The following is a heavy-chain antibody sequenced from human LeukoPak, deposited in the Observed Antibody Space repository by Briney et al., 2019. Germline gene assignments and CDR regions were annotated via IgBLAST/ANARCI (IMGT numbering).Heavy chain of an antibody. Sequence: SETLSLTCAVSGYSICSGYYWGWIRQPPGKGLEWIGSIYHSGSTYYNPSLKSRVTISVDTSKNQFSLKLSSVTAADTAVYYCARRGYSSSYYFDYWGQGTLVTVSS. CDR2: IYHSGST. J-gene: IGHJ4*02. CDR3: ARRGYSSSYYFDY. D-gene: IGHD6-6*01. V-gene: IGHV4-38-2*01. CDR1: GYSICSGYY.